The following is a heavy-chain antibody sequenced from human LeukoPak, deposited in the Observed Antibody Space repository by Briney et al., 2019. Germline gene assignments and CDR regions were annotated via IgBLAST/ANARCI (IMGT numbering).Heavy chain of an antibody. CDR2: NSSSSSYI. D-gene: IGHD3-3*01. Sequence: GGSLRLSCAASGFTFSTYGIHWVRQAPGKGLEWVSSNSSSSSYIYYADSVRGRFTISRDNAKNSLYLQMNNLRPEDTAVYYCAREIFWSGYFSNLHFDYWGQGTLVTVSS. V-gene: IGHV3-21*06. J-gene: IGHJ4*02. CDR1: GFTFSTYG. CDR3: AREIFWSGYFSNLHFDY.